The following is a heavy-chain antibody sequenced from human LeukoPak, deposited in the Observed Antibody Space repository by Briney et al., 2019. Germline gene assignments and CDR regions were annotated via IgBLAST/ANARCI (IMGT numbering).Heavy chain of an antibody. CDR2: ISAYNGNT. Sequence: ASVKVSCKAYGYTFTSYGISWVRQAPGQGLEWMGWISAYNGNTNYAQKLQGRVTMTTDTSTSTAYMELRSLRSDDTAVYYCARVESYDFWSGYYPSFDYWGQGTLVTVSS. CDR1: GYTFTSYG. D-gene: IGHD3-3*01. J-gene: IGHJ4*02. CDR3: ARVESYDFWSGYYPSFDY. V-gene: IGHV1-18*01.